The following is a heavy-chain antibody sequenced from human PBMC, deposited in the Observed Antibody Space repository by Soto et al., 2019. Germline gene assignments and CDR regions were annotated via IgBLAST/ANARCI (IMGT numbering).Heavy chain of an antibody. CDR2: INQDGTEK. D-gene: IGHD2-2*01. CDR3: VRVHVVVIPAAIAWKPGYYQY. J-gene: IGHJ1*01. Sequence: EVQLVESGGDLVQPGGSLRLSCAASGFTFSGFWMSWVRQAPGKGLEWVATINQDGTEKYYLDSVRGRFTVSRDNAENSVVLQLSSLRATDTAVYYCVRVHVVVIPAAIAWKPGYYQYWGQGNLVAVSP. CDR1: GFTFSGFW. V-gene: IGHV3-7*01.